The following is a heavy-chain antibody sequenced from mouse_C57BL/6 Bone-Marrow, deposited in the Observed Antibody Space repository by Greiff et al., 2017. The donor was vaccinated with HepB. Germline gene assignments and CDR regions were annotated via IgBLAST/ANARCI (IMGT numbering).Heavy chain of an antibody. CDR2: IWSGGST. CDR3: ARTMVVATDYAMDY. J-gene: IGHJ4*01. Sequence: QVQLKESGPGLVQPSQSLSITCTVSGFSLTSYGVHWVRQSPGKGLEWLGVIWSGGSTDYNAAFISRLSISKDNSKSQVFFKMNSLQADDTAIYYCARTMVVATDYAMDYWGQGTPVTASS. D-gene: IGHD1-1*01. V-gene: IGHV2-2*01. CDR1: GFSLTSYG.